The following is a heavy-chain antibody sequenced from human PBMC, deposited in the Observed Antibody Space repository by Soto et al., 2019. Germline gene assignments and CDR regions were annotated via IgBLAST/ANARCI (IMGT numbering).Heavy chain of an antibody. J-gene: IGHJ3*02. CDR3: ATSSGYNPQPAFDI. CDR1: GYTFSSNS. CDR2: ITPFNGDT. Sequence: GASVKVSCKASGYTFSSNSIHWVRQAPGQGLEWMGWITPFNGDTSYAQKFQGRVTMTTDTSTSTVFMELRSLRAEDTALYYCATSSGYNPQPAFDIWGQGTMVTVSS. V-gene: IGHV1-18*04. D-gene: IGHD3-22*01.